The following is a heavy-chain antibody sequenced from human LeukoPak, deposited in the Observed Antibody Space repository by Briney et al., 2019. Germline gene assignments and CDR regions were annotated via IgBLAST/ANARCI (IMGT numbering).Heavy chain of an antibody. D-gene: IGHD6-13*01. CDR1: GASISSYY. CDR2: IYYSGSI. CDR3: ARSRSSSWFLFDY. V-gene: IGHV4-59*01. Sequence: PSETLSLTCTVSGASISSYYWSWIRQPPGKGLEWIGYIYYSGSINYNPSLKSRVTISVDTSKNQFSLKLNSVTAADTAVYYCARSRSSSWFLFDYWGQGTLVTVSS. J-gene: IGHJ4*02.